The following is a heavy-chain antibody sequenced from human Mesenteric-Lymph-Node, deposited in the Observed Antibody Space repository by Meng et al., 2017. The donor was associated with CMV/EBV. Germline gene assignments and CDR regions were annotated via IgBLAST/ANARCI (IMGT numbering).Heavy chain of an antibody. Sequence: KVSCKASGGTFSSYAISWVRQAPGQGLEWMGGIIPIFGTADYAQKFQGRVTITADKSTSTAYMELSSLRSEDTAVYYCARRLEGQLEHWGQGTLVTVSS. CDR2: IIPIFGTA. CDR1: GGTFSSYA. CDR3: ARRLEGQLEH. D-gene: IGHD1-1*01. V-gene: IGHV1-69*06. J-gene: IGHJ4*02.